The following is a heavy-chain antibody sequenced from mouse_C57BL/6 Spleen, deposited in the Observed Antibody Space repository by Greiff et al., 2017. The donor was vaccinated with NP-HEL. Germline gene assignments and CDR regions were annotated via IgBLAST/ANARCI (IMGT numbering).Heavy chain of an antibody. Sequence: QVQLQQSGAELAKPGASVKLSCKASGYTFTSYWMHWVTQRPGQGLEWIGYINPSSGYTKYNQKFKDKATLTADRSSSTAYMQMSSRTYEDSAVYYCARREGHYYGSSYEYFDVWGTGTTVTVSS. V-gene: IGHV1-7*01. CDR2: INPSSGYT. D-gene: IGHD1-1*01. CDR3: ARREGHYYGSSYEYFDV. CDR1: GYTFTSYW. J-gene: IGHJ1*03.